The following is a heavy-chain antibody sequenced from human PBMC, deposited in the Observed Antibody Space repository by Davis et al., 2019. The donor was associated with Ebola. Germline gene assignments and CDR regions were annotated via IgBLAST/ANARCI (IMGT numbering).Heavy chain of an antibody. CDR2: TYYSSKWYN. CDR3: ARGWLRAGMDV. Sequence: HSQTLSLTCAISGDSVSSGGWNWIRQSPSRGLEWLGRTYYSSKWYNDYAVSVKSRITINPDTSKNLFSLQLNSVTPEDTALYYCARGWLRAGMDVWGEGTTVTVSS. V-gene: IGHV6-1*01. J-gene: IGHJ6*04. CDR1: GDSVSSGG. D-gene: IGHD5-18*01.